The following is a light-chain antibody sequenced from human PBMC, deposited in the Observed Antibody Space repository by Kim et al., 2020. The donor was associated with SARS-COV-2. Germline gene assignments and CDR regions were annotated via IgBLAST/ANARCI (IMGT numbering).Light chain of an antibody. V-gene: IGLV2-14*03. CDR3: SSYTSGTTWV. CDR1: SSDIGDYNY. J-gene: IGLJ3*02. Sequence: GQSITISCIGTSSDIGDYNYVSWYQQHPGKAPKLMIFDVTERPSGISNRFSGSKSGNTASLTISGLQAEDEADYFCSSYTSGTTWVFGGGTKVTVL. CDR2: DVT.